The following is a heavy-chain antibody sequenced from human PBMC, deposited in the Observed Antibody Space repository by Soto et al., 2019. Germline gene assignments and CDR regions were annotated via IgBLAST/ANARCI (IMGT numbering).Heavy chain of an antibody. CDR1: GFTFENFG. CDR3: AKNQGVELVPLATVDWFDP. Sequence: GGSLRLSCAASGFTFENFGMSWVRQAPGKGLEWISSISGSGLNRYYADSVKGRFTISRDNSKNTVYLELSNLRAEDTAVYHCAKNQGVELVPLATVDWFDPWGQGSVVTVSS. CDR2: ISGSGLNR. J-gene: IGHJ5*02. D-gene: IGHD1-26*01. V-gene: IGHV3-23*01.